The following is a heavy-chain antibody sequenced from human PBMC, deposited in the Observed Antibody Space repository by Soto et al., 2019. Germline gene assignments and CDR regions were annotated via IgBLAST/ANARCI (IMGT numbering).Heavy chain of an antibody. CDR1: GGSFSGYY. CDR2: INHSGST. CDR3: ARGQGTYDDIWGSYRSNRFDY. Sequence: QVQLQQWGAGLLKPSETLSLTCAVYGGSFSGYYWSWIRQPPGKGLEWIGEINHSGSTNYNPSLTSRVTISVDTSKNQFSLKLSSGTAADTAVYYCARGQGTYDDIWGSYRSNRFDYWGQGTLVTVSS. J-gene: IGHJ4*02. D-gene: IGHD3-16*02. V-gene: IGHV4-34*01.